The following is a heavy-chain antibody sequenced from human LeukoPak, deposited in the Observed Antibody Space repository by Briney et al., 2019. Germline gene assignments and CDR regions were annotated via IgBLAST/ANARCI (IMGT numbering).Heavy chain of an antibody. V-gene: IGHV4-59*11. J-gene: IGHJ6*02. CDR3: AREDPQTTVPEGLDV. CDR2: IYYSGTT. CDR1: GGSIGSHY. Sequence: SEALSLTCAVSGGSIGSHYWSWLRQPPGRGLEWIGYIYYSGTTNYNPSLKSRVTISVDTSKNQFSLKLTSVTAADTAIYYCAREDPQTTVPEGLDVWGQGTTVTVSS. D-gene: IGHD4-17*01.